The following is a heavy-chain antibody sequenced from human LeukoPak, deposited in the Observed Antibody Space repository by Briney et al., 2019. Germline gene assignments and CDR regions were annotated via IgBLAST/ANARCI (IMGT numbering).Heavy chain of an antibody. CDR1: GGSISSGSYY. V-gene: IGHV4-61*02. Sequence: TLSLTCTVSGGSISSGSYYWTWIRQPAGKGLEWIGRIYTSGSTNYNPSLRSRVTISLDTSNNQFSLNLHSVTAADTAAYYCTTQLGLLAGLDSWGPGTPVTVSS. J-gene: IGHJ4*02. CDR2: IYTSGST. CDR3: TTQLGLLAGLDS. D-gene: IGHD6-19*01.